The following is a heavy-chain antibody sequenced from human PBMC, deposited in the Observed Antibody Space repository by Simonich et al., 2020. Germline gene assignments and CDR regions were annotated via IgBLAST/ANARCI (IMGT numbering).Heavy chain of an antibody. CDR1: GYTFTGYY. Sequence: QVQLVQSGAEVKKPGASVKVSCKASGYTFTGYYMHWVRQAPGQGLGGMGWINPNSGGTNYEQKFQGRVTMTRDTAISTAYMELSRLRSDDTAVYYCARVRFEAFDIWGQGTMVTVSS. V-gene: IGHV1-2*02. CDR2: INPNSGGT. CDR3: ARVRFEAFDI. J-gene: IGHJ3*02.